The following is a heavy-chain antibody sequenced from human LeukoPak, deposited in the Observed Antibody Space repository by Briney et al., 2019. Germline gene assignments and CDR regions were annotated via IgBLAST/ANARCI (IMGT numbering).Heavy chain of an antibody. CDR1: GGSISSSSYY. Sequence: SETLSLTCTVSGGSISSSSYYWGWIRQPPGKGLEWIGYIYYSGNTYHNPSLKSRVTISVDTSKNQFSLKLSSVTAADTAVHYCARHYDFWSGYRVRGFDPWGQGTLVTVSS. CDR3: ARHYDFWSGYRVRGFDP. CDR2: IYYSGNT. J-gene: IGHJ5*02. V-gene: IGHV4-39*01. D-gene: IGHD3-3*01.